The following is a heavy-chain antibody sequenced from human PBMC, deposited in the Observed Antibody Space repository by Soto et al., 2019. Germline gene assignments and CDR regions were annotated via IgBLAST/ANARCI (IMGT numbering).Heavy chain of an antibody. CDR3: ARGAFITTLSLDY. V-gene: IGHV3-33*01. CDR2: IWYDGSNK. Sequence: GGSLRLSCAASGFTFSSYGMHWVRQAPGKGLEWVAVIWYDGSNKYYADSVKGRFTISRDNSKNTLYLQMNSLRAEDTAVYYCARGAFITTLSLDYWGQGTLVTVSS. D-gene: IGHD3-10*01. CDR1: GFTFSSYG. J-gene: IGHJ4*02.